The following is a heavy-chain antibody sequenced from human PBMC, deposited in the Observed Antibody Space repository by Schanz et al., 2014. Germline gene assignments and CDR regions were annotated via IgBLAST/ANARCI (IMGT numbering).Heavy chain of an antibody. J-gene: IGHJ4*02. D-gene: IGHD1-26*01. Sequence: VQVVQSGGGLVKPGGSLRLSCTASGFTFSSYSMNWVRQAPGKGLEWVSYVSRSTPDIYYADSVKGRFTISRDNAENALYLQMNSLRAEDTGLYFCARGGSGSHYRLDYWGQGTPVTVSS. CDR3: ARGGSGSHYRLDY. CDR2: VSRSTPDI. V-gene: IGHV3-21*03. CDR1: GFTFSSYS.